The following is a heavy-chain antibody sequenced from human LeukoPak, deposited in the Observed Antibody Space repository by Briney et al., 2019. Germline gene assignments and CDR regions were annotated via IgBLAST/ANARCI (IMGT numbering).Heavy chain of an antibody. CDR2: ITTSGTTT. CDR3: TRVLFHSLAVFDY. J-gene: IGHJ4*02. Sequence: PGGSLRLSCAASGFPFSSYKLIWVRQAPGKGLEWVSYITTSGTTTYYADSLKGRFTISRDNAKNPLYLQMNSLRAEDTAVYYCTRVLFHSLAVFDYWGQGTLVTVSS. CDR1: GFPFSSYK. V-gene: IGHV3-48*03. D-gene: IGHD2/OR15-2a*01.